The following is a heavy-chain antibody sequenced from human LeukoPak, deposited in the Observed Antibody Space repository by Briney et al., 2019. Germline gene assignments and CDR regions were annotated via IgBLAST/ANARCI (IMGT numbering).Heavy chain of an antibody. CDR3: ARWRLCCSGSYYNVLDY. Sequence: SETLSLTCTVSGGSISSYYWSWIRQPPGKGLEWIGYISYSGSTNYNPSLKSRVTISVDTSRNQFSLKLSSVTASDTAVYYCARWRLCCSGSYYNVLDYWGQGTLVTVSS. D-gene: IGHD3-10*02. CDR2: ISYSGST. J-gene: IGHJ4*02. V-gene: IGHV4-59*01. CDR1: GGSISSYY.